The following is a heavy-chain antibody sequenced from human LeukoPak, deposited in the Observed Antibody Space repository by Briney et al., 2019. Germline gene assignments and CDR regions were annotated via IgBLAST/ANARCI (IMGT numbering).Heavy chain of an antibody. D-gene: IGHD1-26*01. V-gene: IGHV1-2*02. CDR1: GYTFTGYY. J-gene: IGHJ6*02. CDR2: INPNSGGT. CDR3: ARDVINIRWSYDANKGGMDV. Sequence: ASVKVSCKASGYTFTGYYMHWVRQAPGQGLEWMGWINPNSGGTNYAQKFQGRVTMTRDTSISTAYMELSRLRSDDTAVYYCARDVINIRWSYDANKGGMDVWGQGTTVTVSS.